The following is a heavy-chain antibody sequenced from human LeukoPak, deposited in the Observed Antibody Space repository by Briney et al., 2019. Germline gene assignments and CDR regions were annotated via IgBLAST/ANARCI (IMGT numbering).Heavy chain of an antibody. Sequence: SQTLSLTCAISGDSVSSNSAAWNWIRQSPSRGLEWLVRTYYRSKWNNDYAVSVKSRITINPDTSKNQFSLQLNSVTPEDTAVYYCARVLAVAGTLHTFDIWGQGTMVTVSS. CDR1: GDSVSSNSAA. D-gene: IGHD6-19*01. CDR2: TYYRSKWNN. J-gene: IGHJ3*02. CDR3: ARVLAVAGTLHTFDI. V-gene: IGHV6-1*01.